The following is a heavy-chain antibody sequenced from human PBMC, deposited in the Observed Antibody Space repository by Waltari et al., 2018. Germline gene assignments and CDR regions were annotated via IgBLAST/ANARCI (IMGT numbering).Heavy chain of an antibody. J-gene: IGHJ4*02. D-gene: IGHD1-26*01. V-gene: IGHV3-7*04. CDR2: IKEDGSNE. Sequence: EVQLVESGGGLVEPGGSLRLSCVASGFSFSNYWMSWVRQAPGKGLEWVADIKEDGSNEYYLGSVKGRFTISRVNAKNSVYLQMNSLRPEDTAVYYCARDWEGERPNFDYWGQGTLVTVSS. CDR3: ARDWEGERPNFDY. CDR1: GFSFSNYW.